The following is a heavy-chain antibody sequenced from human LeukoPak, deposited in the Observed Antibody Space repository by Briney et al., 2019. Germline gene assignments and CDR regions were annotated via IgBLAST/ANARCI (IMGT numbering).Heavy chain of an antibody. CDR1: GGSISSGGYY. J-gene: IGHJ4*02. CDR2: IYYSGST. V-gene: IGHV4-31*03. Sequence: SETLSLTCTVSGGSISSGGYYWSWIRQHPGKGLEWIGYIYYSGSTYYNPSLKGRVTISVDTSKNQFSLKLSSVTAADTAVYYCARVAADGRSRLYYFDYWGQGTLVTVSS. D-gene: IGHD6-13*01. CDR3: ARVAADGRSRLYYFDY.